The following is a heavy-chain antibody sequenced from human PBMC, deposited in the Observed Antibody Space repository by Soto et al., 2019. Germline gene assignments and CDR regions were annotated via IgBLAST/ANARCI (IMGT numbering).Heavy chain of an antibody. D-gene: IGHD3-10*01. J-gene: IGHJ4*02. V-gene: IGHV4-59*11. Sequence: QVQLQESGPGLVKPSETLSLTCIVSGGSITSHYWSWMRQSPGKGLEWIGYIYFTGSTNYNPSLKSRGTILVDTSNNQFSLKLKSVTAADTAVYYCARGGDRCDSWGQGILVTVSS. CDR1: GGSITSHY. CDR2: IYFTGST. CDR3: ARGGDRCDS.